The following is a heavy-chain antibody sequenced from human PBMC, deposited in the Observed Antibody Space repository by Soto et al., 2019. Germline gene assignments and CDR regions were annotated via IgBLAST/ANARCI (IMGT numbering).Heavy chain of an antibody. V-gene: IGHV4-34*01. CDR2: INHSGST. CDR1: GGSFSGYY. Sequence: PSETLSLTCAVYGGSFSGYYWSWIRQPPGKGLEWIGEINHSGSTNYNPSLKSRVTISVDTSKNQFSLKLSSVTAADTAVYYCARARDDYVWGSYRRFDYWGQGTLVTVSS. D-gene: IGHD3-16*02. J-gene: IGHJ4*02. CDR3: ARARDDYVWGSYRRFDY.